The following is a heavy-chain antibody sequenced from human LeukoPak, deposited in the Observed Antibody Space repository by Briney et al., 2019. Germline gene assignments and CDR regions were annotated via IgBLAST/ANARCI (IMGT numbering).Heavy chain of an antibody. CDR1: GFTFSSYA. V-gene: IGHV3-23*01. J-gene: IGHJ4*02. Sequence: GGSLRLSCAASGFTFSSYAMSWVRQAPGKGLEWVSAISGSGGSTYYADSVKGRFTISRDNSKNTLYLQMNSLRAEDTAVYYCAKVYSSSIRRPYFDYWGQGTLVIVSS. CDR3: AKVYSSSIRRPYFDY. CDR2: ISGSGGST. D-gene: IGHD6-6*01.